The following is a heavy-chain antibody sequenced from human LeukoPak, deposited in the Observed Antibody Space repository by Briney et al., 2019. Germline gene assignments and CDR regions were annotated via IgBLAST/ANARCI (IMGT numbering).Heavy chain of an antibody. J-gene: IGHJ4*02. CDR2: IYTSGST. Sequence: SETLSLTCTVSGGSISSYYWSWIRQPAGKGLEWIGRIYTSGSTNYNPSLKSRVTMSVDTSKNQFSLKLASLTAADTAVYYCARGGKVQGTIDYWGQGTLVTVSS. CDR3: ARGGKVQGTIDY. V-gene: IGHV4-4*07. CDR1: GGSISSYY. D-gene: IGHD4-23*01.